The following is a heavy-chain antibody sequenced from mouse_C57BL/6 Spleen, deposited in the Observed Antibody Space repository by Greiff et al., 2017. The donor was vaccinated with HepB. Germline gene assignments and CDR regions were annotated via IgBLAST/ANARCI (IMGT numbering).Heavy chain of an antibody. Sequence: QVHVKQPGAELVKPGASVKLSCKASGYTFTSYWMQWVKQRPGQGLEWIGEIDPSDSYTNYNQKFKGKATLTVDTSSSTAYMQLSSLTSEDSAVYYCARWAAQATWFAYWGQGTLVTVSA. CDR2: IDPSDSYT. CDR1: GYTFTSYW. CDR3: ARWAAQATWFAY. J-gene: IGHJ3*01. V-gene: IGHV1-50*01. D-gene: IGHD3-2*02.